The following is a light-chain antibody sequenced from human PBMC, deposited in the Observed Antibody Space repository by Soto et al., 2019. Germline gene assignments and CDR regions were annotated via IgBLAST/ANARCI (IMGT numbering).Light chain of an antibody. Sequence: DTQMTQSPSSLSASVGDRISITCRASQTVSTYLNWYQQKPGKAPTLLISATSTLQSGVPSRFSGSGSGTDFTLTITSLQPEDFATYYCQQANSFPFTSGPGTKVDIK. CDR2: ATS. J-gene: IGKJ3*01. CDR3: QQANSFPFT. CDR1: QTVSTY. V-gene: IGKV1-39*01.